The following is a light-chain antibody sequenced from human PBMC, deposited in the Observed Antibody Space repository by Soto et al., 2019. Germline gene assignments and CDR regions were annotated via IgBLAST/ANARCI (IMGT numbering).Light chain of an antibody. CDR3: QQSYSTSVA. CDR2: AAS. V-gene: IGKV1-39*01. CDR1: QSISSY. J-gene: IGKJ1*01. Sequence: DIQMTQSPSSLSASVGDRVTITCRASQSISSYLNWYQQKPGKAPKLLIYAASSLQSGVPSRFSVSGSGTDFTLTISSLQPEDFETYYGQQSYSTSVAVGQGTKVESK.